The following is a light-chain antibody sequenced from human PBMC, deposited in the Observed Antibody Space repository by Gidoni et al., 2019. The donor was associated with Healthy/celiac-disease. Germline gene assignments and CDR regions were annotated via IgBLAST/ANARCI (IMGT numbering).Light chain of an antibody. CDR3: QQRSNWPPFT. V-gene: IGKV3-11*01. CDR1: QSVSSY. J-gene: IGKJ4*01. Sequence: IVLPHSPATLSLSPGERATLSCRASQSVSSYLAWYQQKPGPAPRLLIYDASNRATGIPARFSGSGSGTDFTLTISSLEPEDFAVYYCQQRSNWPPFTFGGGTKVEIK. CDR2: DAS.